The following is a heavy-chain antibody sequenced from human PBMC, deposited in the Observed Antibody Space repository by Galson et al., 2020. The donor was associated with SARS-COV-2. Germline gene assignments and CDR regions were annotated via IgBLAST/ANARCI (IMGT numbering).Heavy chain of an antibody. J-gene: IGHJ4*02. CDR2: ISYDGSNK. V-gene: IGHV3-30*04. Sequence: GGSLRLSCAASGFTFSSYAMHWVRQAPGKGLEWVAVISYDGSNKYYADSVKGRFTISRDNSKNTLYLQMNSLRAEDTAVYYCARDWGILTWTDYWGQGTLVTVSS. CDR1: GFTFSSYA. CDR3: ARDWGILTWTDY. D-gene: IGHD3-9*01.